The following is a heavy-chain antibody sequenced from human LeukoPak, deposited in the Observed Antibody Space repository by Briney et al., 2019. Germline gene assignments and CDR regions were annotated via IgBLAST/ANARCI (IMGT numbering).Heavy chain of an antibody. CDR1: GGTFSSYT. CDR3: ARDPRGYCSSTSCYNFDY. D-gene: IGHD2-2*02. Sequence: SVKVSCKASGGTFSSYTISWVRQAPGQGLEWMGRIIPILGIANYAQKFQGRVTITADKSTSAAYMELSSLRSEDTAVYYCARDPRGYCSSTSCYNFDYWGQGTLVTVSS. J-gene: IGHJ4*02. CDR2: IIPILGIA. V-gene: IGHV1-69*04.